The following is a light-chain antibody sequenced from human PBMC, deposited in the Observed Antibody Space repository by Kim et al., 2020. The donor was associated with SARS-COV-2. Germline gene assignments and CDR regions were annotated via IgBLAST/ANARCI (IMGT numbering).Light chain of an antibody. CDR3: CSYAGSPYV. Sequence: PGQSLTISCTGTSSDVATYNLVSWYQHHPGKAPKLMFYDVSKRTSGVSSRFSGSKSGNTASLTISGLQAEDEADYYCCSYAGSPYVFGTGTKVTVL. J-gene: IGLJ1*01. CDR1: SSDVATYNL. V-gene: IGLV2-23*02. CDR2: DVS.